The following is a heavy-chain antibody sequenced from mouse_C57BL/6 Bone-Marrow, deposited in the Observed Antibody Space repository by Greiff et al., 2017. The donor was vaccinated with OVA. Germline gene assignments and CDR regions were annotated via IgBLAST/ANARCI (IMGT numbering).Heavy chain of an antibody. V-gene: IGHV5-17*01. CDR2: ISSGSSTI. CDR3: AREGTY. CDR1: GFTFSDYG. J-gene: IGHJ3*01. Sequence: EVKLMESGGGLVKPGGSLKLSCAASGFTFSDYGMHWVRQAPEKGLEWVAYISSGSSTIYYADTVKGRFTITRDNAKNTLFLQMTSLRSEDTAMYYCAREGTYWGQGTLVTVYA.